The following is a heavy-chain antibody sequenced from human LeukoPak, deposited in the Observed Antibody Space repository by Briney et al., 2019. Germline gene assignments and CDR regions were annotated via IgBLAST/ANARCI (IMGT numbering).Heavy chain of an antibody. D-gene: IGHD2-21*01. CDR3: ARLAGLAFDY. CDR1: GFTFSSYS. V-gene: IGHV3-48*02. Sequence: GGSLRLSCAASGFTFSSYSMDWVRQAPGKGLEWVSYITSGSTTIYYADSVKGRFTISRDNAKNSLYLQMNSLKDEDTAVYYCARLAGLAFDYWGQGTLVTVSS. J-gene: IGHJ4*02. CDR2: ITSGSTTI.